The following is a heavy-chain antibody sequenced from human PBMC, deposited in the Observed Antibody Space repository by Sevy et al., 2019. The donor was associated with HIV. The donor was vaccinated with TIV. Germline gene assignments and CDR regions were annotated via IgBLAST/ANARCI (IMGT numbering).Heavy chain of an antibody. J-gene: IGHJ6*02. V-gene: IGHV3-23*01. D-gene: IGHD1-26*01. Sequence: GGSLRLSCAASGLTFSSHAMSWVRQPPGRGLEWVSAISGSGETTSYADSVKGRFTISRDNSKNTVYLEMNSLRNEDTAIYFCANAYSGSYSHSYLYALDVWGQGTTVTVSS. CDR2: ISGSGETT. CDR1: GLTFSSHA. CDR3: ANAYSGSYSHSYLYALDV.